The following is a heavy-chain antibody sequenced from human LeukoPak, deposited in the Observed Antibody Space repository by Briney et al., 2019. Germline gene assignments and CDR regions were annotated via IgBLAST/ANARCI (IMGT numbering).Heavy chain of an antibody. J-gene: IGHJ4*02. CDR2: ISYDGSNK. CDR1: GFTLRSYA. D-gene: IGHD6-19*01. Sequence: GALRLSFATSGFTLRSYAMHWGRQAPGKGLEWVAVISYDGSNKYYADSVKGRFTISRDNSKNTLYLQMNSLRAEDTAVYYCARFGSANYWGQGTLVTVSS. V-gene: IGHV3-30-3*01. CDR3: ARFGSANY.